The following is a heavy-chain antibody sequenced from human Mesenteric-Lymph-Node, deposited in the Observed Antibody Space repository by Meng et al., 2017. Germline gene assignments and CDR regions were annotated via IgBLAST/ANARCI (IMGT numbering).Heavy chain of an antibody. CDR2: IIPILQKT. Sequence: SVKVSCKASGGTFSSYAISWVRQAPGQGLEWMGRIIPILQKTSYAQIFQGRLSITADTSTTTAYMELRGLTSEDTAVYFCARGNDALIPASRYNWFDSWGHGTLVTVSS. V-gene: IGHV1-69*04. CDR3: ARGNDALIPASRYNWFDS. D-gene: IGHD2-2*01. J-gene: IGHJ5*01. CDR1: GGTFSSYA.